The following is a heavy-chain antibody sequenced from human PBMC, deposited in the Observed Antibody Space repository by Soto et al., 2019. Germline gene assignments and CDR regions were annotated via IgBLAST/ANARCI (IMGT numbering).Heavy chain of an antibody. CDR2: ISGSGGST. V-gene: IGHV3-23*01. CDR3: AKVGPAYYYGSGSYWGDY. J-gene: IGHJ4*02. D-gene: IGHD3-10*01. CDR1: GFTFSSYA. Sequence: EVQLLESGGGLVQPGGSLRLSCAASGFTFSSYAMSWVRQAPGKGLEWVSAISGSGGSTYYADSVKGRFTISRDKSKNTLDLQMNSLIAEDTAVYYCAKVGPAYYYGSGSYWGDYWGQGTLVTVSS.